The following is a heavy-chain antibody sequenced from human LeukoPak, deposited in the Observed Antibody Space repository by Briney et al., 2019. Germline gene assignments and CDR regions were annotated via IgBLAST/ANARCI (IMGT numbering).Heavy chain of an antibody. V-gene: IGHV1-69*05. CDR3: ARDADDRGGGEDY. D-gene: IGHD2-21*01. J-gene: IGHJ4*02. Sequence: SVKVSCKASGGTFSSYAISWVRRAPGQGLEWMGRIIPIFGTANYAQKFQGRVTITTDESTSTAYMELSSLRSEDTAVYYCARDADDRGGGEDYWGQGTLVTVSS. CDR2: IIPIFGTA. CDR1: GGTFSSYA.